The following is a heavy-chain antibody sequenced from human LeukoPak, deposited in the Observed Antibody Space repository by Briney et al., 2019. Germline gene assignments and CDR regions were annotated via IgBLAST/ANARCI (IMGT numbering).Heavy chain of an antibody. Sequence: GGSLRLSCAASGFSFGSYWMSWVRQAPGKGLEWVAHIKQDESEKRYVGSVKGRFTISRDNAKNSLYLQMNSLRAEDTAVYYCARGQTTFLXWGQGXLVTV. J-gene: IGHJ1*01. V-gene: IGHV3-7*01. CDR2: IKQDESEK. CDR3: ARGQTTFLX. CDR1: GFSFGSYW. D-gene: IGHD2/OR15-2a*01.